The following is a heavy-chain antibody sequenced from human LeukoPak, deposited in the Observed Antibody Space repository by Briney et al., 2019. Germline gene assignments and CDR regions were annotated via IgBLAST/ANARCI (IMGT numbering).Heavy chain of an antibody. CDR1: GFTFSNYA. J-gene: IGHJ5*02. CDR2: ISGSGGGSNT. Sequence: QPGGSLRLSCVVSGFTFSNYAINWVRQPPGKGLEWVSVISGSGGGSNTYYADSVKGRFTISRDNSKNTLYLQMNSLRAEDTAVYFASRSGYCSSTSCYFIPTNNWFDPWGQATLVTVSS. CDR3: SRSGYCSSTSCYFIPTNNWFDP. D-gene: IGHD2-2*01. V-gene: IGHV3-23*01.